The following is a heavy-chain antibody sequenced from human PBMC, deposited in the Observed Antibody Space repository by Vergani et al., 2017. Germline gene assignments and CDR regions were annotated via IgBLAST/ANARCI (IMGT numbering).Heavy chain of an antibody. J-gene: IGHJ5*02. V-gene: IGHV4-59*01. CDR1: GGSISSYY. D-gene: IGHD5-24*01. CDR2: IYYSGST. Sequence: QVQLQASGPGLVKPSETLSLTCTVSGGSISSYYWSWIRQPPGKGMEWIGYIYYSGSTNYNPSLKSRVTIAVDTSQNQVYLKLSSGTAADTAVYYCARESADGYNPRGWFDPWGQGTLVTVSS. CDR3: ARESADGYNPRGWFDP.